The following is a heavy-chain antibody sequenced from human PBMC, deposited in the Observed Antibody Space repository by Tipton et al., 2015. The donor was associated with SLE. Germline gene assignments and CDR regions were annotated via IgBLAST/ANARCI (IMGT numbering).Heavy chain of an antibody. CDR1: GGSFSGYY. D-gene: IGHD3-16*01. Sequence: TLSLTCAVYGGSFSGYYWSWNRQPPGKGLEWIGYIYYSGSTNYNPSLKSRVTISVDTSKNQFSLKLSSVTAADTAVYYCARGVRGSSGYIDYWGQGTLVTVSS. J-gene: IGHJ4*02. CDR2: IYYSGST. V-gene: IGHV4-59*01. CDR3: ARGVRGSSGYIDY.